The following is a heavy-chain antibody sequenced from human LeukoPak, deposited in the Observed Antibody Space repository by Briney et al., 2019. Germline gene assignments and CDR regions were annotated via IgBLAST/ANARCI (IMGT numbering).Heavy chain of an antibody. CDR2: IYYSGST. CDR3: AREGVRERLVHDAFDI. V-gene: IGHV4-39*07. CDR1: GGSISSSSYY. J-gene: IGHJ3*02. Sequence: PSETLSLTCTVPGGSISSSSYYWGCIRQPPGKGLECIGSIYYSGSTYYNPSLKSRVTISVDTSKNQFSLELSSVTAADTAVYYCAREGVRERLVHDAFDIWGQGTMVTVSS. D-gene: IGHD6-13*01.